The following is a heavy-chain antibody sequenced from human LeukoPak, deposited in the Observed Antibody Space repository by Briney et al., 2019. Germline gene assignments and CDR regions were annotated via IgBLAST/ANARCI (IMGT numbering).Heavy chain of an antibody. D-gene: IGHD2-2*01. CDR3: ARLINCSSTSCYYFDY. CDR1: GYSFTSYC. V-gene: IGHV5-51*01. CDR2: ICPGDSDT. J-gene: IGHJ4*02. Sequence: GESLKISCKGSGYSFTSYCIGWVRQMPGKGLEWMGIICPGDSDTRYSPSFQGQVTISADKSISTAYLQWSSLKASDTAMYYCARLINCSSTSCYYFDYWGQGTLVTVSS.